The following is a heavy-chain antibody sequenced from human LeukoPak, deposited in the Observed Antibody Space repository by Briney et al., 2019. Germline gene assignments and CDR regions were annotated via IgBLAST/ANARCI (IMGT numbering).Heavy chain of an antibody. CDR2: IYTSGST. CDR1: GGSISSYY. Sequence: PSETLSLTCTVSGGSISSYYWSWIRQPPGKGLEWIGYIYTSGSTNYNPSLKSRVTISVDTSKNQFSLKLSSVTAADTAVYYCARAAGSSGYSLDYWGQGTLVTVSS. D-gene: IGHD2-21*01. CDR3: ARAAGSSGYSLDY. V-gene: IGHV4-4*09. J-gene: IGHJ4*02.